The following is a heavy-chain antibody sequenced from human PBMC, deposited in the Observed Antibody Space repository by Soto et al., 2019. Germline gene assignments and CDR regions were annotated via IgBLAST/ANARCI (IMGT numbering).Heavy chain of an antibody. CDR2: ISGSGENT. Sequence: EVQLLESGGALLQPGGSLRLSCAASGFTFSSYAMNWVRQTPGKGLQWVSAISGSGENTYYADSVKGRFTISRDNSKNILSLHRNGLTVEDTAMYYCAKEPTAVDPRDLFGGNPPADYWGQGTLVTVSS. D-gene: IGHD2-15*01. CDR1: GFTFSSYA. V-gene: IGHV3-23*01. CDR3: AKEPTAVDPRDLFGGNPPADY. J-gene: IGHJ4*02.